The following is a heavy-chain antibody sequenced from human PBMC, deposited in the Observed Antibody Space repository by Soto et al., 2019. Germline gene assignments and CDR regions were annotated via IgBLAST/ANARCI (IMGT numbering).Heavy chain of an antibody. D-gene: IGHD6-19*01. CDR1: GFTMSNYW. J-gene: IGHJ4*02. V-gene: IGHV3-7*04. CDR2: IKQDGSEK. CDR3: AGGSGWMIDY. Sequence: EVQLVESGGGLVQSGGSLRLSCAASGFTMSNYWMNWVRQAPGKGLEWVANIKQDGSEKYYVDSVEGRFDISRDNAQSSLTLQMNGLRAGASGVYYCAGGSGWMIDYWGQGTLVTVSS.